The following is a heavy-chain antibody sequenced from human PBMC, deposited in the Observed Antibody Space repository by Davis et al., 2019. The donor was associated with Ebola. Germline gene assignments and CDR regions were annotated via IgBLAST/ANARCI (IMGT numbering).Heavy chain of an antibody. V-gene: IGHV3-21*06. J-gene: IGHJ4*02. Sequence: GESLKISCAASGFTFSTYTMDWVRQAPGKGLEWVSSIGSGSTPMHYADSVKGRFTISSDNAKNSVYLKMNSLKAKDAAVYYCAGHRDGYNHFDDWGQGTLVTVSS. D-gene: IGHD5-24*01. CDR2: IGSGSTPM. CDR1: GFTFSTYT. CDR3: AGHRDGYNHFDD.